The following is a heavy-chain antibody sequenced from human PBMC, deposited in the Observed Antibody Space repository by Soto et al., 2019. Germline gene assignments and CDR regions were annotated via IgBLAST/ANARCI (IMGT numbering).Heavy chain of an antibody. CDR3: ARSLGWFGGSFYFDY. D-gene: IGHD3-10*01. CDR1: GGSISSYY. CDR2: IYYSGST. J-gene: IGHJ4*02. Sequence: SETLSLTCTVSGGSISSYYWSWIRQPPGKGLEWIGYIYYSGSTNYNPSLKSRVTISVDTSKNQFSLKLSSVTAADTAVYYCARSLGWFGGSFYFDYWGQGTLVTVSS. V-gene: IGHV4-59*01.